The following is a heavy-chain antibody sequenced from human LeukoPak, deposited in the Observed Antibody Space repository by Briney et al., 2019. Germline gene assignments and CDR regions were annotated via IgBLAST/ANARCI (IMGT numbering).Heavy chain of an antibody. D-gene: IGHD3-22*01. CDR1: EFTFDDYA. J-gene: IGHJ4*02. CDR3: AKDTGYYYDSSNYLGY. V-gene: IGHV3-9*01. Sequence: GGSLRLPCAASEFTFDDYAMHWVRQAPGKGLEWVSGISWNSGSIGYADSVKGRFTISRDNAKNSLYLQMNSLRAEDTALYYCAKDTGYYYDSSNYLGYWGQGTLVTVSS. CDR2: ISWNSGSI.